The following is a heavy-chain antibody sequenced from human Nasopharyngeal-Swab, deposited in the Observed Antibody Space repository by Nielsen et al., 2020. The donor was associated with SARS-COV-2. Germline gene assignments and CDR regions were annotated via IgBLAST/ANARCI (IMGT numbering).Heavy chain of an antibody. CDR2: ISSSSSTI. J-gene: IGHJ6*02. Sequence: GESLNISCAASGFTFSSYSMNWVRQAPGKGLEWVSYISSSSSTIYYADSVKGRFTISRDNAKNSLYLQMNSLRAEDTAVYYCARWSGYYFYYGMDVWGQGTTVTVSS. CDR1: GFTFSSYS. CDR3: ARWSGYYFYYGMDV. V-gene: IGHV3-48*04. D-gene: IGHD3-3*01.